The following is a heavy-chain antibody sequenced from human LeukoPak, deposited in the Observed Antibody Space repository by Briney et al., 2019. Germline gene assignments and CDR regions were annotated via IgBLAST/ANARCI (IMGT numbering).Heavy chain of an antibody. CDR3: AKTISYGDYVPFDY. CDR1: GGSFSGYY. CDR2: ISGSGGST. J-gene: IGHJ4*02. V-gene: IGHV3-23*01. D-gene: IGHD4-17*01. Sequence: ETLSLTCAVYGGSFSGYYWSWVRQAPGKGLEWVSAISGSGGSTYYADSVKGRFTISRDNSKNTLYLQMNSLRAEDTAVYYCAKTISYGDYVPFDYWGQGTLVTVSS.